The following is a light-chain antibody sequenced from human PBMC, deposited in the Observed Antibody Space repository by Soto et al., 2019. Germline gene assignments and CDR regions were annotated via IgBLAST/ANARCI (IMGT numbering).Light chain of an antibody. J-gene: IGLJ1*01. V-gene: IGLV2-14*01. CDR3: SSYTTTNTFV. Sequence: QSALTQPASVSGSLGQSITVSCTGTSSDVGAYKYVSWYQQHPGKAPKLLIYNVKYRASGLSDRFSGSKSGATASLTISGLQAEDEANSFCSSYTTTNTFVFGTGTKLTVL. CDR1: SSDVGAYKY. CDR2: NVK.